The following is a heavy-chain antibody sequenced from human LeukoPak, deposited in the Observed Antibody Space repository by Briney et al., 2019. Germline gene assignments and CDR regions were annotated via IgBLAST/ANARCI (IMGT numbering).Heavy chain of an antibody. D-gene: IGHD3-10*01. CDR1: GFTSSDYS. J-gene: IGHJ4*02. CDR3: ARGQGVYASGSYPFDD. CDR2: ISSSSTYI. V-gene: IGHV3-21*01. Sequence: PGGSLRLSCAASGFTSSDYSMNWVRQAPGKGLEWVSSISSSSTYIFYADSVKGRFTISRDYAKNSLYLQMNSLRAEDTAVYFCARGQGVYASGSYPFDDWGQGTQVTVSS.